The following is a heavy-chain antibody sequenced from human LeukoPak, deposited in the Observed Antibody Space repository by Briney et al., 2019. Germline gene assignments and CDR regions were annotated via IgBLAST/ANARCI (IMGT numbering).Heavy chain of an antibody. D-gene: IGHD6-13*01. J-gene: IGHJ4*02. Sequence: ASVKVSCKASGYTFTGYYMHWVRQAPGQGPEWVGHINPNSGDTDYAQNFQGRVTMTRDTSITTAYMELSRLRYDDTAVYYCAKARVSGSDSSDYWGQGTLVTVSS. CDR2: INPNSGDT. V-gene: IGHV1-2*06. CDR3: AKARVSGSDSSDY. CDR1: GYTFTGYY.